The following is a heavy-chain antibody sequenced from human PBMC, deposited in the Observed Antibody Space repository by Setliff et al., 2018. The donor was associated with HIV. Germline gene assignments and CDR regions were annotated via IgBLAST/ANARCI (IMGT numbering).Heavy chain of an antibody. D-gene: IGHD3-3*01. CDR2: IYTSGST. J-gene: IGHJ4*02. V-gene: IGHV4-4*09. CDR1: GVSINSHY. CDR3: ARHGDYNFWSGYYFDF. Sequence: SETLSLTCTVSGVSINSHYWSWIRQPPGKGLEWIGYIYTSGSTNFNPSLKSRGTISVDTSKNQFSLELNSVTAADTAVYYCARHGDYNFWSGYYFDFWGQGTLVTVSS.